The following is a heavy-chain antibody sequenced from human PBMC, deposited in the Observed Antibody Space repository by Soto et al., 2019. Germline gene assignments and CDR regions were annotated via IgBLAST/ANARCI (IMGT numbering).Heavy chain of an antibody. Sequence: QVHLVQSGAEVKQPGASVKVSCKGSGYAFTTYGITWVRQAPGQGLERMGWISAHNGNTNYAQKLQGRVTVTRDTSTSTAYMELRSLRSDDTAVYYCARGRYGDYWGQGALVTVSS. CDR1: GYAFTTYG. J-gene: IGHJ4*02. CDR2: ISAHNGNT. D-gene: IGHD1-1*01. CDR3: ARGRYGDY. V-gene: IGHV1-18*01.